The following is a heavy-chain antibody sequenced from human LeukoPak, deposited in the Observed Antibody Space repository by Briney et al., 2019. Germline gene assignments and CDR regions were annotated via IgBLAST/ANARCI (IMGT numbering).Heavy chain of an antibody. Sequence: QTGGSLRLSCAASGFTFSSYGMHWVRQAPGKGLEWVAVISYDGSNKYYADSVKGRFTISRDNAKNSLYLQMNSLRAEDTAVYYCARGPNPTMVRGVIYYMDVWGKGTTVTVSS. D-gene: IGHD3-10*01. J-gene: IGHJ6*03. CDR2: ISYDGSNK. CDR1: GFTFSSYG. V-gene: IGHV3-30*03. CDR3: ARGPNPTMVRGVIYYMDV.